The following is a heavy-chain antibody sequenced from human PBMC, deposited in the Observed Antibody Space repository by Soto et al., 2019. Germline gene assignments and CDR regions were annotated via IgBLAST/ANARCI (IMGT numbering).Heavy chain of an antibody. CDR3: AKDRRTGPRAYYGMDV. Sequence: GGSLRPSCAASGFTFSSYGMHWVRQAPGKGLEWVAVISYDGSNKYYADSVKGRFTISRDNSKNTLYLQMNSLRAEDTAVYYCAKDRRTGPRAYYGMDVWGQGTTVTVSS. J-gene: IGHJ6*02. CDR1: GFTFSSYG. CDR2: ISYDGSNK. D-gene: IGHD1-1*01. V-gene: IGHV3-30*18.